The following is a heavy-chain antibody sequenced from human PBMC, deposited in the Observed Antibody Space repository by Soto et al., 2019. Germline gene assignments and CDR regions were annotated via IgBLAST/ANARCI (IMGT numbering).Heavy chain of an antibody. CDR2: ISGSGGST. V-gene: IGHV3-23*01. CDR1: GFTFSSYA. D-gene: IGHD6-19*01. CDR3: AKDHILYGSGWYVDWFDP. J-gene: IGHJ5*02. Sequence: EVQLLESGGGLVQPGGSLRLSCAASGFTFSSYAMSWVRQAPGKGLEWVSAISGSGGSTYYADSVKGRFTISRDNSKNTLYLPMSSLRAEDTAIYYCAKDHILYGSGWYVDWFDPWGQGTLVTVSS.